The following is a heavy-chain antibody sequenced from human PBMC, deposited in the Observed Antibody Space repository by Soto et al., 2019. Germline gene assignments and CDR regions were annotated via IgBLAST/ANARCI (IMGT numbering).Heavy chain of an antibody. Sequence: GGSLRLSCAASGFTFSDYYMSWIRQGPGKGLEWVSYISSSGSTIYYADSVKGRFTISRDNAKNSLFLQMNSLRAEDTAIYYCARDLYGSGSSWYNWFDPWGQGTLVTVSS. CDR1: GFTFSDYY. J-gene: IGHJ5*02. D-gene: IGHD3-10*01. V-gene: IGHV3-11*01. CDR2: ISSSGSTI. CDR3: ARDLYGSGSSWYNWFDP.